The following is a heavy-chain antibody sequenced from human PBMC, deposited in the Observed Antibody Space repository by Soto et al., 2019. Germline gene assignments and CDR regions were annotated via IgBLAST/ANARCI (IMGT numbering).Heavy chain of an antibody. J-gene: IGHJ4*02. CDR1: GFSFSISP. D-gene: IGHD7-27*01. CDR2: ISYDGTNK. V-gene: IGHV3-30-3*01. CDR3: ARDPKTSGGQHWAFNYFDS. Sequence: GGSLRLSCAASGFSFSISPMHWVRQAPGKGPEWVALISYDGTNKFYADSVKGRLTISRDNSKSTLYLQVDSLRPEDAAVYYCARDPKTSGGQHWAFNYFDSWGQGTLVTVSS.